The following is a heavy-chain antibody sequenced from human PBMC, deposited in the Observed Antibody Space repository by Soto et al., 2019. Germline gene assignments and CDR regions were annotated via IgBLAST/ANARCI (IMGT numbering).Heavy chain of an antibody. CDR2: ISAYNGNT. J-gene: IGHJ6*02. Sequence: QVQLVQSGAEVKKPGASVKVSCKASGYTFTSYGISWVRQAPGQGLEWMGWISAYNGNTSYAQKLQGRVTMTTDTSTSTADMELRSLRSDDTAVYYCARDCSGGSCYSYYYYYDGMDVWGQGTTVTVSS. D-gene: IGHD2-15*01. CDR1: GYTFTSYG. V-gene: IGHV1-18*01. CDR3: ARDCSGGSCYSYYYYYDGMDV.